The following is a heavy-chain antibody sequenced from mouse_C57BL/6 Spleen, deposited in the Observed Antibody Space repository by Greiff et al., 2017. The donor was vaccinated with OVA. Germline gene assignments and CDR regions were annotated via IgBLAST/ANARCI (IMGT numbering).Heavy chain of an antibody. J-gene: IGHJ2*01. V-gene: IGHV1-63*01. CDR1: GYTFTNYW. CDR2: IYPGGGYT. D-gene: IGHD1-1*01. Sequence: QVQLQQSGAELVRPGTSVKMSCKASGYTFTNYWIGWAKQRPGHGLEWIGDIYPGGGYTNYNEKFKGKATLTADKSSSTAYMQFSSLTSEDSAIYYCARSGYYGSSSYFDYWGQGTTLTVSS. CDR3: ARSGYYGSSSYFDY.